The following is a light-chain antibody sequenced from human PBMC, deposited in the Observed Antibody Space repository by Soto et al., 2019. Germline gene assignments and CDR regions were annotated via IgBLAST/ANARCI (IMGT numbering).Light chain of an antibody. CDR2: EVS. J-gene: IGLJ1*01. CDR1: RSDVGGYNL. V-gene: IGLV2-23*02. Sequence: QSVLTQPASVSGSPGQSITISCTGTRSDVGGYNLVSWYQHHPRKAPKLVIYEVSERPSGVSYRFSGSKSGNTASLTISGLQAGDEADYCCCSYAGSVDHYVFGTGTKVTVL. CDR3: CSYAGSVDHYV.